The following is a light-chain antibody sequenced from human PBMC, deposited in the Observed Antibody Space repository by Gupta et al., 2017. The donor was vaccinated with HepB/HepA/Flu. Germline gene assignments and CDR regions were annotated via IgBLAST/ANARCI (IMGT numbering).Light chain of an antibody. CDR2: QDL. CDR3: QTWDSRAEV. V-gene: IGLV3-1*01. CDR1: KLGNKY. J-gene: IGLJ3*02. Sequence: SYDLPPPPSVSVSPEQTANIACSGDKLGNKYVSWYQQKPGQSPVMVIYQDLKRPSGIPERFSGSNSGSTATRTSSGTQPMDEADYYCQTWDSRAEVFGGGTKLTVL.